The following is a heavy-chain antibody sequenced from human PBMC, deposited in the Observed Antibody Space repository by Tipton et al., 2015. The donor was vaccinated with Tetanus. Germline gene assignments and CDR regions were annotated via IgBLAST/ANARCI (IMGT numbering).Heavy chain of an antibody. V-gene: IGHV4-39*01. CDR2: IYYSGNT. CDR1: GGSISSSTYY. J-gene: IGHJ4*02. Sequence: TLSLTCTVSGGSISSSTYYWGWIRQPPGKGLEWIGSIYYSGNTYYNPALKSRVTISVDTSKNQFSPKLSSVTAADTAVYYCARQCVVPAAENDYGDNAFDSWGQGTLVTVSS. D-gene: IGHD2-2*01. CDR3: ARQCVVPAAENDYGDNAFDS.